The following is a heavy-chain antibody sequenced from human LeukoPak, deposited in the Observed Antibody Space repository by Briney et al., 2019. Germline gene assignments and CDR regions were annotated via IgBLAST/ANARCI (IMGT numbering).Heavy chain of an antibody. D-gene: IGHD3-3*01. V-gene: IGHV3-11*01. CDR1: GFTFSDYY. CDR3: ARANYDFWSNYYYYMDV. CDR2: ISGSGGTI. J-gene: IGHJ6*03. Sequence: GGSLRLSCAASGFTFSDYYMSWIRQAPGKGLEWVSYISGSGGTIYYADSVKGRFTISGDNAKNSLYLQMNSLRAEDTAVYYCARANYDFWSNYYYYMDVWGKGTTVTVSS.